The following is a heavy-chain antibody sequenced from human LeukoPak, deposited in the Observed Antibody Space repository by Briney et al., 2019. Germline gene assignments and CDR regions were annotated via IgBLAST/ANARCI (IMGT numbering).Heavy chain of an antibody. D-gene: IGHD4-17*01. CDR3: ARLRYDAFDI. CDR1: GGSISSYY. CDR2: IYYSGST. J-gene: IGHJ3*02. V-gene: IGHV4-59*01. Sequence: KPSETLSLTCTVSGGSISSYYWSWIRQPPGKGLEWIGYIYYSGSTNYNPSLKSRVTISVDTSKNQFSLKLSSVTAADTAVYYCARLRYDAFDIWGQGTMVTVSS.